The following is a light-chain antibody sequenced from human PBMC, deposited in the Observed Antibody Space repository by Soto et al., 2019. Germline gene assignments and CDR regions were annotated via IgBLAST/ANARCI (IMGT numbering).Light chain of an antibody. V-gene: IGLV1-44*01. CDR2: NNN. J-gene: IGLJ2*01. Sequence: QSVLTQPPSASGTPGQKVTISCSGSSSNIGSNPVHWYQQLPGTAPQLLIHNNNQRPSRVPDRFSVSKSGTSASLAISGLQSEDEADYYCASWDDSLSGVLFGGGTKLTVL. CDR3: ASWDDSLSGVL. CDR1: SSNIGSNP.